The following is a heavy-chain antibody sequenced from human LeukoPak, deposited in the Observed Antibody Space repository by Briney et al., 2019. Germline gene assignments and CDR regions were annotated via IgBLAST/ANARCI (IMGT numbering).Heavy chain of an antibody. Sequence: ASVSVSSTASGYTFTVDDMHWGRQAPGQGGEWMGGINTNSGGTNYAQKFQARVTLTRDTSISTAYMELSRLRSDDTAVYYCARVTDSSSWYLLEYYFDYWGQGTLVTVSS. J-gene: IGHJ4*02. CDR3: ARVTDSSSWYLLEYYFDY. CDR1: GYTFTVDD. V-gene: IGHV1-2*02. D-gene: IGHD6-13*01. CDR2: INTNSGGT.